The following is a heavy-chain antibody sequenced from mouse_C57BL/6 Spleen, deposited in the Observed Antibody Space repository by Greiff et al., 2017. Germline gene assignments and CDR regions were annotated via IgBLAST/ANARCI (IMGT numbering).Heavy chain of an antibody. V-gene: IGHV1-4*01. D-gene: IGHD1-1*01. CDR1: GYTFTSYT. CDR2: INPSSGYT. CDR3: AGLYEGYAMDY. J-gene: IGHJ4*01. Sequence: QVQLQQSGAELARPGASVKMSCKASGYTFTSYTMHWVKQRPGQGLEWIGYINPSSGYTKYNQKFKDKATLTADKSSSTAYMQLSSLTSEDSAVYYCAGLYEGYAMDYWGQGTSVTVSS.